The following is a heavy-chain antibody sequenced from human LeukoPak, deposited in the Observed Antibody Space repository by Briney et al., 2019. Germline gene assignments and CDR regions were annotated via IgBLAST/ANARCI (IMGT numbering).Heavy chain of an antibody. CDR2: VHYSGST. D-gene: IGHD3-3*01. J-gene: IGHJ5*02. V-gene: IGHV4-39*01. CDR3: ARLFFVIDT. CDR1: GASISNSAYY. Sequence: PSETLSLTCTVSGASISNSAYYWLWIRQPPGGGLECIGTVHYSGSTFYIPSLKSRVNISVDTSKNQFSLQLSSVTAADTAVYYCARLFFVIDTWGQGTLVTVSS.